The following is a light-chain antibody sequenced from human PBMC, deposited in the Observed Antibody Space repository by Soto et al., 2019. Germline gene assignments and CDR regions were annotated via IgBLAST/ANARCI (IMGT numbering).Light chain of an antibody. CDR3: QLWDSRTDHWV. CDR2: AHS. CDR1: NIGTKS. J-gene: IGLJ3*02. Sequence: SSELTQPPSVSVAPGQTAKMSCGGNNIGTKSVHWYQQKPGQAPVLVVYAHSDRPSGIPERFSGSVSGNTSSLTIISVEAGDEADYYCQLWDSRTDHWVFGGGTQMTVL. V-gene: IGLV3-21*02.